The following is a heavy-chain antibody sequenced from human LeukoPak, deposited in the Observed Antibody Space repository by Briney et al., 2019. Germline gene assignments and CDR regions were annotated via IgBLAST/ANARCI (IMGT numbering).Heavy chain of an antibody. Sequence: ASVKVSCKASGYTFSSYGISWVRQAPGQGLEWMGWISAYNGNTDYARNLRGRLIMTTDTSTSTAYMELRSLRSDDTAVYYCARDSVDGSGTYYNDSPDYWGQGTLVTVSS. J-gene: IGHJ4*02. V-gene: IGHV1-18*01. D-gene: IGHD3-10*01. CDR1: GYTFSSYG. CDR3: ARDSVDGSGTYYNDSPDY. CDR2: ISAYNGNT.